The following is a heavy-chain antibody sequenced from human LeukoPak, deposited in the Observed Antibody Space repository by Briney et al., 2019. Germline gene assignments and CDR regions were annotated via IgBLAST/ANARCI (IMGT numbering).Heavy chain of an antibody. CDR2: IYYSGSA. Sequence: PSETLSLTCTVSGGSISSSSYYWGWIRQPSGKGLEWIGSIYYSGSAYYNPSLKSRVTISVDTSKNQFSLKLSSVTAADTAVYYYASRLGSGMDVWGQGTTVTVSS. J-gene: IGHJ6*02. D-gene: IGHD3-3*01. CDR1: GGSISSSSYY. CDR3: ASRLGSGMDV. V-gene: IGHV4-39*01.